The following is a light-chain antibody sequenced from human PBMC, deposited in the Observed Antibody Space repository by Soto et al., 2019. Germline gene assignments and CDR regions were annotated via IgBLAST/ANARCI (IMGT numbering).Light chain of an antibody. CDR3: QQYHTYSRT. Sequence: DIQMTQSPSTLSASVGDRVTITCRASQSISNKLAWYQQKAGKAPKVLIYDASTLESGVPSRFGGSGSGTEFTLTISSLQPGDFATYYCQQYHTYSRTFGQGTKVDIK. V-gene: IGKV1-5*01. CDR2: DAS. J-gene: IGKJ1*01. CDR1: QSISNK.